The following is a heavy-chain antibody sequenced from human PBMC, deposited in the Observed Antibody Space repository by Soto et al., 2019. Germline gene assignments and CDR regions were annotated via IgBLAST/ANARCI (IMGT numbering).Heavy chain of an antibody. CDR3: ARDYRSPSGVMDV. CDR1: DGSLNIGDYH. D-gene: IGHD3-16*02. V-gene: IGHV4-30-4*01. Sequence: QVQLQESGPGLVKPSQTLSLNCTVSDGSLNIGDYHWTWIRQPPGKGLEWIVAIYYSGSTYYNPSLKSRIRNSVDTSKNQLAPTLSSVTAADTAVYYCARDYRSPSGVMDVCGQGTTVTVSS. CDR2: IYYSGST. J-gene: IGHJ6*02.